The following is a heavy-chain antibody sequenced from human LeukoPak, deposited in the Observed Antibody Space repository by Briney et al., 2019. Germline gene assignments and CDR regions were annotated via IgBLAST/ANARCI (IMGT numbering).Heavy chain of an antibody. D-gene: IGHD5-24*01. CDR2: ISSSSSYI. CDR1: GFTFSSYS. Sequence: GGSLRLSCAASGFTFSSYSMNWVRQAPGKGLEWVSSISSSSSYIYYADSVKGRFTISRDNAKNSLYLRMNSLRAEDTAVYYCARELSATSYYYYYYMDVWGKGTTVTVSS. CDR3: ARELSATSYYYYYYMDV. V-gene: IGHV3-21*01. J-gene: IGHJ6*03.